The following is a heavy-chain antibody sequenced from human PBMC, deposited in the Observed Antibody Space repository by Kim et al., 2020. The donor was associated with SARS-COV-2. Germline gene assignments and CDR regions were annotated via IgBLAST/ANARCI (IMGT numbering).Heavy chain of an antibody. CDR2: IKQDGSEK. D-gene: IGHD3-22*01. V-gene: IGHV3-7*01. CDR1: GFTFSSYW. Sequence: GSLRLSCAVSGFTFSSYWMSWVRQAPGKGLEWVANIKQDGSEKNYVDSVRGRFTISRDNAKNSVYLQMNSLRAEDTALYYCERGGKFYYDTSGYPDDFWGQGTLVTVSS. CDR3: ERGGKFYYDTSGYPDDF. J-gene: IGHJ4*02.